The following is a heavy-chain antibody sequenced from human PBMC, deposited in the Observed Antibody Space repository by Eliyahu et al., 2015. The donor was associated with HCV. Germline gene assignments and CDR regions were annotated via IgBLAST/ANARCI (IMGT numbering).Heavy chain of an antibody. J-gene: IGHJ6*02. Sequence: EVQLVQSGAEVKKPGESLKFSCKGSGXSFTXYWIGWVRQMPGKGLEWMGIIYPGDSDIRYSPSFQGQVTISADKSISTAYLQWSSLKASDTAMYYCARHSGRYSSTLIAGGLDVWGQGITVTVSS. CDR3: ARHSGRYSSTLIAGGLDV. D-gene: IGHD6-13*01. CDR1: GXSFTXYW. V-gene: IGHV5-51*01. CDR2: IYPGDSDI.